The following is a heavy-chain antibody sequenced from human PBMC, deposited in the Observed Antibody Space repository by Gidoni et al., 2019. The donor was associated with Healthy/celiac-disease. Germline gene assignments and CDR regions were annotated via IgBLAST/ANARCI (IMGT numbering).Heavy chain of an antibody. J-gene: IGHJ4*02. Sequence: QVQLQQWGAGLLKPSETLSLTCAVYGGSFSGYYWSWIRQPPGKGLEWIGEINHSGSTNYNPSLKSRVTISVDTSKNQFSLKLSSVTAADTAVYYCARARPVTPLWWGAWGQGTLVTVSS. CDR1: GGSFSGYY. CDR2: INHSGST. V-gene: IGHV4-34*01. CDR3: ARARPVTPLWWGA. D-gene: IGHD2-21*01.